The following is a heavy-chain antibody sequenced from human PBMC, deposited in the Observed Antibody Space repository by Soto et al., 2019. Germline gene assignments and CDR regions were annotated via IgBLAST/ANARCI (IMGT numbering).Heavy chain of an antibody. CDR2: IYYSGST. Sequence: PSETLSLTCPVSGCSISSYYWSWIRQPPGKGLEWIGYIYYSGSTNYNPSLKSRVTISVDTSKNQFSLKLSSVTAADTAVYYCARSGYSSSWRYYYYYGMDVWGQGTTVTVSS. CDR3: ARSGYSSSWRYYYYYGMDV. V-gene: IGHV4-59*01. CDR1: GCSISSYY. D-gene: IGHD6-13*01. J-gene: IGHJ6*02.